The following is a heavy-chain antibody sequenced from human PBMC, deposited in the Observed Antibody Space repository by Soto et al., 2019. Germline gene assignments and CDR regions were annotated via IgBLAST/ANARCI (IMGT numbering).Heavy chain of an antibody. Sequence: SETLSFTCSVSGGSITSNHWWSWVRQAPGKGLEWIGEIFHRGTSHHNPSLESRVTLSVDKSKNQFSLMLTSVTAADTAVYYCASKYCPSTICYLFDNWGQGALVTVSS. CDR3: ASKYCPSTICYLFDN. J-gene: IGHJ4*02. CDR2: IFHRGTS. V-gene: IGHV4-4*02. D-gene: IGHD2-15*01. CDR1: GGSITSNHW.